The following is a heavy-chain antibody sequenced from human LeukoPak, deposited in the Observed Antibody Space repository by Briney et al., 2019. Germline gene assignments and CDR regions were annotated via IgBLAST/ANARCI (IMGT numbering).Heavy chain of an antibody. J-gene: IGHJ4*02. V-gene: IGHV3-23*01. Sequence: GGSLRLSCAASGFTFSSYAMNWVRQAPGRGLEWVSAISGSGGSTYYADSVKGRFTISRDNSKNTLYLQMNSLRAEDTAVYYCAKDLAGSGSYSFDYWGQGTLVTVSS. CDR3: AKDLAGSGSYSFDY. CDR2: ISGSGGST. CDR1: GFTFSSYA. D-gene: IGHD1-26*01.